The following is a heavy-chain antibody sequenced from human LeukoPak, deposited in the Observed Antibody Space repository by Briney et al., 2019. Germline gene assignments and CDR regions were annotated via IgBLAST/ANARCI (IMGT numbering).Heavy chain of an antibody. Sequence: GASVKVSCKASGGTFSSYAISWVRQAPGQGLEWMGIINPSGGSTSYAQKFQGRVTMTRDTSTSTVYMELSSLRSEDTAVYYCAREGSSGWYLTGKNAFDIWGQGTMVTVSS. D-gene: IGHD6-19*01. CDR2: INPSGGST. V-gene: IGHV1-46*03. CDR3: AREGSSGWYLTGKNAFDI. J-gene: IGHJ3*02. CDR1: GGTFSSYA.